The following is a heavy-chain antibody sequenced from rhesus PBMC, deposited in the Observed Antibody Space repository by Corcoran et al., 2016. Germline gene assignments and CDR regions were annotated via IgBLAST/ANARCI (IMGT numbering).Heavy chain of an antibody. D-gene: IGHD5-12*01. CDR1: GYSISSGYD. CDR2: IRGRRGST. J-gene: IGHJ4*01. Sequence: QVQLQESGPGLVKPSETLSLTCAVSGYSISSGYDWGWIRQPPGKGLEDIGYIRGRRGSTYYNPSLTSRVTISEDTAKTQFSLKLRSVTAADTAVYYCARDAYSYRINFDYWGQGVLVAVSS. V-gene: IGHV4-99*02. CDR3: ARDAYSYRINFDY.